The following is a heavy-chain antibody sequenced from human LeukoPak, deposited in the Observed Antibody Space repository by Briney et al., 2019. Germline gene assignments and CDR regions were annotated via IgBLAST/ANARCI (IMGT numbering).Heavy chain of an antibody. CDR1: GYTFTSYA. J-gene: IGHJ4*02. Sequence: GASVKVSCKASGYTFTSYAMHWVRQAPGQRLERMGWINAGNGNTKYSQKFQGRVTITRDTSASTAYMELSSLRSEDTAVYYCARVQSAYCSSTSCYGGYFDYWGQGTLVTVSS. V-gene: IGHV1-3*01. D-gene: IGHD2-2*01. CDR3: ARVQSAYCSSTSCYGGYFDY. CDR2: INAGNGNT.